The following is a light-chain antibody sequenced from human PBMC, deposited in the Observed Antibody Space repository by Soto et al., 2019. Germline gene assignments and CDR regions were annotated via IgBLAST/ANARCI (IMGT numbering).Light chain of an antibody. CDR3: QKYNRAPQT. Sequence: DIRVPQSPSSLSASVGDTVTITCRASQGISNYLGWYQQKPGKAPKLLIYAASTLQSGVPSRFSGSGSGTDFTLTISSLQPEDVATYYCQKYNRAPQTFGQGTKVDIK. V-gene: IGKV1-27*01. CDR2: AAS. CDR1: QGISNY. J-gene: IGKJ1*01.